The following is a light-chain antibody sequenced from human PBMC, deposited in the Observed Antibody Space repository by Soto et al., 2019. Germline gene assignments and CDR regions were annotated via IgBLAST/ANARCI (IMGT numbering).Light chain of an antibody. V-gene: IGLV1-47*02. Sequence: QSVLTQSPSASGTPGQRVTISCYGSSSNIGSYPVYWYQQLPGTAPKLLINSDDQRPSGVPDRFSASKSGTSAFLAISGLRSEDEADYYCAAWDASLSGYVFGAGTKSPS. CDR2: SDD. J-gene: IGLJ1*01. CDR1: SSNIGSYP. CDR3: AAWDASLSGYV.